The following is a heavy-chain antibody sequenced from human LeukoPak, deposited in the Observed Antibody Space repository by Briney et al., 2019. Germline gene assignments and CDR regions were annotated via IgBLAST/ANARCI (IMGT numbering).Heavy chain of an antibody. J-gene: IGHJ4*02. CDR1: GFIFSSHG. V-gene: IGHV3-33*06. Sequence: GGSLRLSCAASGFIFSSHGMHWVRQAPGKGLEWVAIVWYDGSKKYYADSVEGRFTIYRDNSKNMVYLQMNSLRAEDTAVYYCAKDRGSSVEYWGQGTVVTVSS. D-gene: IGHD6-6*01. CDR2: VWYDGSKK. CDR3: AKDRGSSVEY.